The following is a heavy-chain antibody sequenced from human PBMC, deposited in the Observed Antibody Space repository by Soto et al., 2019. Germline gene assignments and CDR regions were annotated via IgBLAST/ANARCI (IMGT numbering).Heavy chain of an antibody. D-gene: IGHD3-16*02. CDR2: IKSKTDGGTT. CDR3: TTDSGLLRLGELSLYPNFDY. CDR1: GFTFSNAW. V-gene: IGHV3-15*01. J-gene: IGHJ4*02. Sequence: GGSLRLSCAASGFTFSNAWMSWVRQAPGKGLEWVGRIKSKTDGGTTDYAAPVKGRFTISRDDSKNTLYLQMNSLKTEDTAVYYCTTDSGLLRLGELSLYPNFDYWGQGTLVTVSS.